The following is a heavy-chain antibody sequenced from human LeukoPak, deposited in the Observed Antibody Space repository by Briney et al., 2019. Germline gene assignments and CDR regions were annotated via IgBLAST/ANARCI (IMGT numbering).Heavy chain of an antibody. Sequence: PGGSLRLSCAASGFTFSSYAMHWVRQAPGKGLEWVSSITSSSSHIYYADSVKGRFTISRDNSKNTLYLQMNSLRAEDTAVYYCARDLIAVAGQFDYWGQGTLVTVSS. V-gene: IGHV3-21*01. J-gene: IGHJ4*02. D-gene: IGHD6-19*01. CDR1: GFTFSSYA. CDR3: ARDLIAVAGQFDY. CDR2: ITSSSSHI.